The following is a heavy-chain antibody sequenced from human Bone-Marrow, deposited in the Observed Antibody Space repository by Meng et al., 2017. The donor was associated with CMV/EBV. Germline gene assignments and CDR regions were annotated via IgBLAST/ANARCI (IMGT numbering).Heavy chain of an antibody. CDR1: GFTFSSYS. Sequence: GGSLRLSCAASGFTFSSYSMNWVRQAPGKGLEWVSSISSSSSYIYYADSVKGRFTISRDNAKNSLYLQMNSLRAEDTAVYYCAGGIVVVPAAMWYYYYGMDVWGQGTTVTVS. CDR3: AGGIVVVPAAMWYYYYGMDV. J-gene: IGHJ6*02. V-gene: IGHV3-21*01. CDR2: ISSSSSYI. D-gene: IGHD2-2*01.